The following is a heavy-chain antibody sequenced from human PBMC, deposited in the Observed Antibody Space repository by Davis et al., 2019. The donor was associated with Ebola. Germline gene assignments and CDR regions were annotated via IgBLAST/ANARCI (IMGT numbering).Heavy chain of an antibody. D-gene: IGHD2-15*01. V-gene: IGHV1-18*01. J-gene: IGHJ4*02. Sequence: ASVKVSCKASGYTFSNYGISWVRQAPGLGLEWMAWIGVYNGATSYSEMLQGRVTVTTDTSTSTAYMELRTLGSEDTAVYYCAREPQPLGGSCYSLGCYFDFWGQGTLVTVSS. CDR3: AREPQPLGGSCYSLGCYFDF. CDR2: IGVYNGAT. CDR1: GYTFSNYG.